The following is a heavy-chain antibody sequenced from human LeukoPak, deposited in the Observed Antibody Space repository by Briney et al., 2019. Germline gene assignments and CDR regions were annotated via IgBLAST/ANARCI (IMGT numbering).Heavy chain of an antibody. CDR1: GFIFSKHG. Sequence: PGESLRLSCATSGFIFSKHGMHWVRQAPGKGLEWVAFIEYDGSREYVDSVKGRFTISRDNSKNTLYLQMNSLRAEDTAVYYCAKAHPGVQLWADAFDIWGQGTMVTVSS. D-gene: IGHD5-18*01. V-gene: IGHV3-30*02. CDR2: IEYDGSRE. J-gene: IGHJ3*02. CDR3: AKAHPGVQLWADAFDI.